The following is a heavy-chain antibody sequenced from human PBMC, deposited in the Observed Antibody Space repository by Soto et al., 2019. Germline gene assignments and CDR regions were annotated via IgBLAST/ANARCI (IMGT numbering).Heavy chain of an antibody. CDR3: TRASASSMLRGVVIN. D-gene: IGHD3-10*01. J-gene: IGHJ4*02. V-gene: IGHV4-4*02. Sequence: QVQLQESGPGLVKPSGTLSLTCAVSGGSISTDNWWSWVRQPPGKGLEWIGEMYHSGDSNFNPSLKSRVTISVDKSTHQFSMQMASVTAADTALYYCTRASASSMLRGVVINWGRGTQVTVSS. CDR1: GGSISTDNW. CDR2: MYHSGDS.